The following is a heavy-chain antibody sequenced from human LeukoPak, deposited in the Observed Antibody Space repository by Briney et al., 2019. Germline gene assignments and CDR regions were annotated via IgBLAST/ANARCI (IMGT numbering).Heavy chain of an antibody. J-gene: IGHJ4*02. D-gene: IGHD3-10*01. CDR2: IHPNDGDT. CDR1: GYTFTNYY. Sequence: ASVKVSCKASGYTFTNYYMHWVRQAPGQGLEWMGLIHPNDGDTKYAQEFQDRVTMTRDTSTSTVYMELSSLRSEDTAVYYCATYTQSGAQGVSDYWGQGTLVTVSS. CDR3: ATYTQSGAQGVSDY. V-gene: IGHV1-46*01.